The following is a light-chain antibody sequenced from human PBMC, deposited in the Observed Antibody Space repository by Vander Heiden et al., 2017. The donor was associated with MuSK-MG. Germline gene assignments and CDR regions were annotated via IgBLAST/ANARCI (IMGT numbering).Light chain of an antibody. V-gene: IGKV1-33*01. J-gene: IGKJ5*01. CDR1: QDISNY. CDR3: QQDDNLLT. Sequence: DSQSAQAASSLSASVGDRVTITCQASQDISNYLNWYQQKPGQAPKLLIYDASKFETGVPSRFSGSGSGTDFTFTSSSLQPEDIATYYWQQDDNLLTFGQGTRLEIK. CDR2: DAS.